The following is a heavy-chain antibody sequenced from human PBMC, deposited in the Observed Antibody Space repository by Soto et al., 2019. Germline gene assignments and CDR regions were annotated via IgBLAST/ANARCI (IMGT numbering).Heavy chain of an antibody. CDR3: ARDKITGLFDY. Sequence: SETLSLTCAVSGGSFSGYYWTWIRQPSGTGLEWIGEINHSGSTNYNPSLKSRVTISVDTSKNQFSLKLTSVTAADTAVYYCARDKITGLFDYWGQGTLVTVSS. CDR2: INHSGST. V-gene: IGHV4-34*01. J-gene: IGHJ4*02. D-gene: IGHD2-8*02. CDR1: GGSFSGYY.